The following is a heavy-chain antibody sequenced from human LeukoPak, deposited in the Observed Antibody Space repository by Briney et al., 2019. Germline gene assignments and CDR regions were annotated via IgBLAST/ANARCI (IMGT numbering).Heavy chain of an antibody. CDR3: ILTTVTTSVEY. CDR1: GFTVSSNY. CDR2: IYNGVSI. V-gene: IGHV3-53*01. D-gene: IGHD4-17*01. J-gene: IGHJ4*02. Sequence: GGSLRLSCAASGFTVSSNYMNWVRQAPGKGLEWVSVIYNGVSIHYADSMKGRFTISSDNSKNTVYLQMNSLRAEDTAVYYCILTTVTTSVEYWGQGTLVTVSS.